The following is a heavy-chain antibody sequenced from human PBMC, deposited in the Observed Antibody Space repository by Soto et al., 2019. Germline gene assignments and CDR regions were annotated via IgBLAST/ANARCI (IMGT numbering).Heavy chain of an antibody. Sequence: QVQLQESGPGLVKPSETLSLTCTVSGGSVSSGSYYWSWIRQPPGMELEWIGSIYNSGSTNNNHSLTSRVTISVDTSKSQRSLKLTSVTAAATAVYYCARGLGILAVSKFVSRGYYLDYWGPGTLVTVSS. CDR1: GGSVSSGSYY. D-gene: IGHD5-12*01. CDR3: ARGLGILAVSKFVSRGYYLDY. V-gene: IGHV4-61*01. CDR2: IYNSGST. J-gene: IGHJ4*02.